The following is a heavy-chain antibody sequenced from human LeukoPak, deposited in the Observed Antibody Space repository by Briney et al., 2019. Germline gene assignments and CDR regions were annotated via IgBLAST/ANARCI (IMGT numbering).Heavy chain of an antibody. CDR1: GYRFPSYW. Sequence: GESLKISCKASGYRFPSYWITWVRQMPGKGLEWMGGIDPIDSYTTYSPSFQGHVTISADKSIATVYLQWSSLKASDTAMYYCAGARVDTAMADFDYWGQGTLVTVSS. CDR3: AGARVDTAMADFDY. D-gene: IGHD5-18*01. V-gene: IGHV5-10-1*01. J-gene: IGHJ4*02. CDR2: IDPIDSYT.